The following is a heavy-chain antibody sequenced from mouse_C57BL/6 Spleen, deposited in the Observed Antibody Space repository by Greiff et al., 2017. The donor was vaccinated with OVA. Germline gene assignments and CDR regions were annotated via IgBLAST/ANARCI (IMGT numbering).Heavy chain of an antibody. Sequence: VQLKESGPELVKPGASVKLSCKASGYTFTSYDINWVKQRPGQGLEWIGWIYPRDGSTKYNEKFKGKATLTVDTSSSTAYMELHSLTSEDSAVYFCVNYGSSFDVWGTGTTVTVSS. CDR3: VNYGSSFDV. J-gene: IGHJ1*03. CDR2: IYPRDGST. V-gene: IGHV1-85*01. D-gene: IGHD1-1*01. CDR1: GYTFTSYD.